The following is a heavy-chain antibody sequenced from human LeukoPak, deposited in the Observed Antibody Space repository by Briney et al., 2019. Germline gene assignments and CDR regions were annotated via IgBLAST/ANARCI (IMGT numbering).Heavy chain of an antibody. CDR2: IKTDGSDQ. CDR1: GFTFSNYW. V-gene: IGHV3-7*01. CDR3: ARDWPGVSGAGGLS. J-gene: IGHJ5*02. D-gene: IGHD2-8*02. Sequence: GALRLSCAASGFTFSNYWMSWVRQAPGKGLEWVAYIKTDGSDQYYPDSVKGRFTISRDNAKNSLYLQINNLRVEDTAVYYCARDWPGVSGAGGLSWGQGTLVTVSS.